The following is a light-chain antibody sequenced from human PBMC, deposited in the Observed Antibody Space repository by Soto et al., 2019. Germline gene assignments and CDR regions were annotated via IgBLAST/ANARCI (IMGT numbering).Light chain of an antibody. J-gene: IGKJ1*01. CDR2: DAS. Sequence: DIPLPHSPSTLSASAPGRVCSXSGASQSISSWLAWYQQKPGKAPKLLIYDASSLESGVPSRFSGSGSGTEFTLTISSLQPDDFATYYCQQYNDYSATFGQGTKVDIK. CDR1: QSISSW. CDR3: QQYNDYSAT. V-gene: IGKV1-5*01.